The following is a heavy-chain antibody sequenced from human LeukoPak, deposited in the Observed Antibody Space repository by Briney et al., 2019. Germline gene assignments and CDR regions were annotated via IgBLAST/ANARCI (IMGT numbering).Heavy chain of an antibody. CDR3: AKPIAARQPYFDY. Sequence: PGGSLGLSCAASGFTFSSYGMHWVRQAPGKGLEWVAVISYDGSNKYYADSVKGRFTISRDNSKNTLYLQMNSLRAEDTAVYYCAKPIAARQPYFDYWGQGTLVTVSS. J-gene: IGHJ4*02. V-gene: IGHV3-30*18. CDR2: ISYDGSNK. D-gene: IGHD6-6*01. CDR1: GFTFSSYG.